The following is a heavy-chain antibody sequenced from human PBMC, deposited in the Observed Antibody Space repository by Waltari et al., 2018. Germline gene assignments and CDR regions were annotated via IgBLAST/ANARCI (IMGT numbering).Heavy chain of an antibody. V-gene: IGHV3-48*01. D-gene: IGHD6-19*01. CDR3: ARDTGSGWYDYYYYGMDV. CDR1: GFTFSSYS. J-gene: IGHJ6*02. CDR2: ISSSSSTI. Sequence: EVQLVESGGGLVQPGGSLRLSCAASGFTFSSYSMNWVRQAPGKGLEWVSYISSSSSTIYYADSVKGRFTISRDNAKNSLYLQMNSLRAEDTAVYYCARDTGSGWYDYYYYGMDVWGQGTTVTVSS.